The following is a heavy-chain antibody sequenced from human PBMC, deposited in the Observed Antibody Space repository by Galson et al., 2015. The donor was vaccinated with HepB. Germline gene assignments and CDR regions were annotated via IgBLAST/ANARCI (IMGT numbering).Heavy chain of an antibody. CDR1: GFTFSSYA. V-gene: IGHV3-30-3*01. J-gene: IGHJ4*02. Sequence: SLRLSCAASGFTFSSYAMHWVRQAPGKGLEWVAVISYDGSNKYYADSVKGRFTISRDNSKNTLYLQMNSLRAEDTAVYYCARARIAVAGVCDYWGQGTLVTVSS. CDR3: ARARIAVAGVCDY. D-gene: IGHD6-19*01. CDR2: ISYDGSNK.